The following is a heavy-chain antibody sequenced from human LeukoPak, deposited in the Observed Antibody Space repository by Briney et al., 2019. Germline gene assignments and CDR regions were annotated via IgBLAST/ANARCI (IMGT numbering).Heavy chain of an antibody. Sequence: GGSLRLSCAASGFTFNNYAMSWVRQAPGKGLEWVSTVSGSGAIAYYTDSDKGRFTISRDNSKNTLYLQMSSLTAKDTAVYYCAKDRSIGTYYTFDSWGQGALVTVSS. CDR3: AKDRSIGTYYTFDS. J-gene: IGHJ4*02. D-gene: IGHD1-26*01. V-gene: IGHV3-23*01. CDR1: GFTFNNYA. CDR2: VSGSGAIA.